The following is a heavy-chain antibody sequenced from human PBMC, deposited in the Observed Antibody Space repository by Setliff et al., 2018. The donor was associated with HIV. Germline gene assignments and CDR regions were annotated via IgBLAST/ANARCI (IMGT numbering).Heavy chain of an antibody. CDR3: ARDAPTVYANGWFDP. D-gene: IGHD2-8*01. V-gene: IGHV4-38-2*02. Sequence: SETLSLTCAVSGYSISSGFYWDWIRQPPGKGLEWIGSIYHSGSTYYNPSLRSRVTISVDTSKNQFSLKLSSVTAADTAVYYCARDAPTVYANGWFDPWGQGTLVTVSS. CDR1: GYSISSGFY. CDR2: IYHSGST. J-gene: IGHJ5*02.